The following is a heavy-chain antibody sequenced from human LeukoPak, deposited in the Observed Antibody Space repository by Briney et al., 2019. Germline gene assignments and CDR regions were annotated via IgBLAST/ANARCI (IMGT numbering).Heavy chain of an antibody. CDR2: INHSGST. V-gene: IGHV4-34*01. D-gene: IGHD3-22*01. CDR1: GGSFSGYY. CDR3: ARSTPRYYYDSSGQTLAY. Sequence: PSETLSLTCAVYGGSFSGYYWSWIRQPPGKGLEWIGEINHSGSTNYNPSLKSRVTISVDTSKNHFSLKLSSVTAADTAVYYCARSTPRYYYDSSGQTLAYWGQGTLVTVSS. J-gene: IGHJ4*02.